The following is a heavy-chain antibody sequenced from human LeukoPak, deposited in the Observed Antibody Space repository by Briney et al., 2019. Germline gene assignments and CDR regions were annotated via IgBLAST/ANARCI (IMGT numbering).Heavy chain of an antibody. Sequence: PSETLSLTCTVSGGSITSYYWSWIRQPAGKGLEWIGRIYPSGSTNYNPSLKSRITMSVDTSKNQFSLRLSSVTCADRAVYYCARGRNGYYYNINFYYYGMDVWGQGPTVTVSS. CDR1: GGSITSYY. J-gene: IGHJ6*02. V-gene: IGHV4-4*07. CDR2: IYPSGST. D-gene: IGHD3-22*01. CDR3: ARGRNGYYYNINFYYYGMDV.